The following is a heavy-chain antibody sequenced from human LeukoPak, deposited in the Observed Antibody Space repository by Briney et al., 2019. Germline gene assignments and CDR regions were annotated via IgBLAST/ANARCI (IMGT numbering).Heavy chain of an antibody. CDR3: ARDFAYERFDY. CDR2: IKQDGSEK. D-gene: IGHD3-3*01. V-gene: IGHV3-7*01. Sequence: PGGSLRFSCAASGFPFSTFWMSWLRQAPGRGPEWVANIKQDGSEKYYVDSVKGRFTVSRDNAKNSLYLQMNSLRAEDTAVYYCARDFAYERFDYWGQGTLVTVSS. J-gene: IGHJ4*02. CDR1: GFPFSTFW.